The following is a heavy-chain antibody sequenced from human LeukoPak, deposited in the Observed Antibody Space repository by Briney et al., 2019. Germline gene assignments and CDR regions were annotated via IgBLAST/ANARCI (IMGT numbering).Heavy chain of an antibody. D-gene: IGHD7-27*01. J-gene: IGHJ6*03. CDR1: GFTFDDYG. CDR3: ARGETVGTWYYYYYMDV. V-gene: IGHV3-20*04. Sequence: GGSLRLSCAASGFTFDDYGMSWVRQAPGKGLEWVSGINWNGGSTGYADSVKGRFTISRDNAKNSLYLQMNSLRAEDTALYYCARGETVGTWYYYYYMDVWGKGTTVTVSS. CDR2: INWNGGST.